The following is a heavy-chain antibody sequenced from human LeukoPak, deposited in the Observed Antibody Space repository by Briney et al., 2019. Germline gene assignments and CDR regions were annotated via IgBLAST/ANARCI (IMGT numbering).Heavy chain of an antibody. Sequence: GESLKISCKGFGYNFTNYWITWVRQMPGKGLEWMGIFYPGDSDTTYSPSFQGQVTMSVDESIGTAYLQWASLKASDTAIYYCARGSTWLGYWGKGTLLTVSS. CDR1: GYNFTNYW. D-gene: IGHD5-12*01. CDR2: FYPGDSDT. J-gene: IGHJ4*02. V-gene: IGHV5-51*01. CDR3: ARGSTWLGY.